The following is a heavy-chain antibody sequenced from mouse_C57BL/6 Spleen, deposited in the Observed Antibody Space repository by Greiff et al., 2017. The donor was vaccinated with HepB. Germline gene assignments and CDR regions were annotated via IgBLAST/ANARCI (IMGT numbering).Heavy chain of an antibody. CDR2: ISDGGSYT. D-gene: IGHD4-1*01. J-gene: IGHJ2*01. CDR1: GFTFSSYA. CDR3: ARRTGTYYFDY. V-gene: IGHV5-4*01. Sequence: VQLQESGGGLVKPGGSLKLSCAASGFTFSSYAMSWVRQTPEKRLEWVATISDGGSYTYYPDNVKGRFTISRDNAKNTLYLHLSHLKSEDTAMYCCARRTGTYYFDYWGQGTTLTVSS.